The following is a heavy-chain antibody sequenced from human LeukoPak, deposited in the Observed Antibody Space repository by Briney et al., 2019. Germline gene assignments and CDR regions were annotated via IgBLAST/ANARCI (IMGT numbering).Heavy chain of an antibody. CDR2: INHSGST. J-gene: IGHJ4*02. CDR3: ARGRIQLWSRMYYFDY. V-gene: IGHV4-34*01. D-gene: IGHD5-18*01. Sequence: PSETLSLTCAVYGGSFSGYYWSWIRQPPGKGLEWIGEINHSGSTSYNPSLKSRVTISVDTSKNQFSLKLSSVTAADTAVYYCARGRIQLWSRMYYFDYWGQGTLVTVSS. CDR1: GGSFSGYY.